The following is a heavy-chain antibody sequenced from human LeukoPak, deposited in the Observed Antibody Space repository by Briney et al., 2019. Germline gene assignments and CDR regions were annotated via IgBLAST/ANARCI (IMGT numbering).Heavy chain of an antibody. Sequence: GSLRLSCAASGFTVSSNYMSWVRQAPGKGLEWVSVIYSGGSTYYADSVKGRFTISRDNSKNTLYLQMNSLRAEDTAVYYCARAARYGSGSYSSYRGQGTLVTVSS. D-gene: IGHD3-10*01. CDR3: ARAARYGSGSYSSY. CDR1: GFTVSSNY. CDR2: IYSGGST. J-gene: IGHJ4*02. V-gene: IGHV3-53*01.